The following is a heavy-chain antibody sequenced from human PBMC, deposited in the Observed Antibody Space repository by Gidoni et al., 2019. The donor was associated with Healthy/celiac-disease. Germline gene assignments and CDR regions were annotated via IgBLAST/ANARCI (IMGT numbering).Heavy chain of an antibody. J-gene: IGHJ6*02. D-gene: IGHD4-17*01. Sequence: QVQLVQSGAEVKKPGSSVKVSCKASGGTFSSYAISWVRQAPGQGLEWMGGIIPILGIANYAQKFQGRVTITADKSTSTAYMELSSLRSEDTAVYYCATSTPNDYGDYGLYGMDVWGQGTTVTVSS. V-gene: IGHV1-69*10. CDR3: ATSTPNDYGDYGLYGMDV. CDR2: IIPILGIA. CDR1: GGTFSSYA.